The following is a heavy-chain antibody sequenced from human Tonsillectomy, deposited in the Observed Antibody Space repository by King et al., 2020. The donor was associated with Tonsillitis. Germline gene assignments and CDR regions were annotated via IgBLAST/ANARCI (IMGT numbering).Heavy chain of an antibody. CDR1: GYTFISYG. Sequence: QLVQSGAEVKKPGASVKVSCKACGYTFISYGINWGRQAPGQGLEWMGWISAYNDNTKYAQKVQGRVTMTTDTSTITDYLELRSLRSDDTAVYYCAREPRKWERSDSFDIWGQGTMFTVSS. J-gene: IGHJ3*02. CDR3: AREPRKWERSDSFDI. D-gene: IGHD1-26*01. V-gene: IGHV1-18*01. CDR2: ISAYNDNT.